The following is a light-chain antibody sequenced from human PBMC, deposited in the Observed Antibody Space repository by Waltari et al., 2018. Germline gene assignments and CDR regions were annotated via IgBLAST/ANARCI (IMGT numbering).Light chain of an antibody. CDR1: QSISSC. CDR2: KAP. Sequence: IHKTQSPPRQSASLGARVTITCRASQSISSCLAWYRLKPEKAPKLLISKAPTLESGVPSMFSGRGSGTEFTRTISSLQPDDFATYYSQQYTSFSLSFGGRTTVEIK. J-gene: IGKJ4*01. CDR3: QQYTSFSLS. V-gene: IGKV1-5*03.